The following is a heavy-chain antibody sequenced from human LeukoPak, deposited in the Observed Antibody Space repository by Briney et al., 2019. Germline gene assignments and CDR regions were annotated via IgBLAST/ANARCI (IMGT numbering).Heavy chain of an antibody. J-gene: IGHJ4*02. Sequence: GASVNVSCKASGYTFTGYYMHWVRQAPGQGLEWMGWINPNSGGTNYAQKFQGRVTMTRDTSINTAYMELNSLISDDTAVYSCARDRGGNDCWGQGTLVTVSS. D-gene: IGHD3-16*01. CDR3: ARDRGGNDC. V-gene: IGHV1-2*02. CDR1: GYTFTGYY. CDR2: INPNSGGT.